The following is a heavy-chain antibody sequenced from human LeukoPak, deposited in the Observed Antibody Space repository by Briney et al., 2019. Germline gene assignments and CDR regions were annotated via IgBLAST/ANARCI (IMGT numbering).Heavy chain of an antibody. CDR3: AREVYSGYHFDY. CDR1: GFPFSSYA. J-gene: IGHJ4*02. V-gene: IGHV3-30*04. D-gene: IGHD5-12*01. Sequence: GRSLRLSRAASGFPFSSYAMHWVRQAPGKGLERVAVISYDGSNKYYADSVKGRFTISRDNSKNTLYLQMNSLRAEDTAVYYCAREVYSGYHFDYWGQGTLVTVSS. CDR2: ISYDGSNK.